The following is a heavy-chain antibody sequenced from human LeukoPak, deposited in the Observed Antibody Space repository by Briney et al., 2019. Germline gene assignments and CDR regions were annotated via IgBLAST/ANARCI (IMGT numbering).Heavy chain of an antibody. CDR1: GGSFSGYY. CDR2: IYYSGST. J-gene: IGHJ4*02. D-gene: IGHD2-15*01. CDR3: ARARGCSGGSCYPLTHFDY. Sequence: SETLSLTCAVYGGSFSGYYWSWIRQHPGKGLEWIGYIYYSGSTYYNPSLKSRVTISVDTSKNQFSLKLSSVTAADTAVYYCARARGCSGGSCYPLTHFDYWGQGTLVTVSS. V-gene: IGHV4-31*11.